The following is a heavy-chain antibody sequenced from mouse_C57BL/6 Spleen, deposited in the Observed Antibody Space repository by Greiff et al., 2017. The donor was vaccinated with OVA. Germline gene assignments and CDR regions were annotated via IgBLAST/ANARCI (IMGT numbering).Heavy chain of an antibody. D-gene: IGHD1-2*01. CDR2: ISSGGSYT. J-gene: IGHJ4*01. CDR1: GFTFSSYG. V-gene: IGHV5-6*01. CDR3: ARDGSLDAMDY. Sequence: EVMLVESGGDLVKPGGSLKLSCAASGFTFSSYGMSWVRQTPDKRLEWVATISSGGSYTYYPDSVKGRFTISRDNAKNTLYLQMSSLKSEDTAMYYCARDGSLDAMDYWGQGTSVTVSS.